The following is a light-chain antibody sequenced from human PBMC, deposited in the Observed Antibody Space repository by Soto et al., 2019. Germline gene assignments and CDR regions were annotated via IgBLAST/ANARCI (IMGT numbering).Light chain of an antibody. CDR1: SIDVGAYNY. CDR3: FSYTSSGTYV. CDR2: EVG. V-gene: IGLV2-14*01. J-gene: IGLJ1*01. Sequence: QSALTQFASVSGSPGQSITISCTGTSIDVGAYNYVSWYQQHPDKAPKLLIYEVGNRPSGVSNRFSGSKSGNTASLTISGLQAEDETDYYCFSYTSSGTYVFGTGTKLTVL.